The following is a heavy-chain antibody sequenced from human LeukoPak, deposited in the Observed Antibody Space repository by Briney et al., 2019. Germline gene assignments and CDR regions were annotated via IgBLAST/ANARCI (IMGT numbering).Heavy chain of an antibody. J-gene: IGHJ3*02. CDR3: ARDFSNAFDI. V-gene: IGHV3-48*02. Sequence: PGGSLRLSCAASGFNFNSYSMNWVRQAPGKGLKWLSFIIGSGGTIYYADSVKGRFTISRDNVKNSLYLQMNSLRDEDTAVYYCARDFSNAFDIWGQGTMVTVSS. D-gene: IGHD2/OR15-2a*01. CDR2: IIGSGGTI. CDR1: GFNFNSYS.